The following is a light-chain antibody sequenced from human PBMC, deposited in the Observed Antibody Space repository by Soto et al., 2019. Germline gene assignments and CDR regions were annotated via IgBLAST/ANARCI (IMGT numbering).Light chain of an antibody. V-gene: IGKV1-5*01. Sequence: DIRMTQSPSTLSASVGDRVTITCRASQGISGWLAWYQQKPGKAPKLLIYDASSLESGVPSRFSGSGSGTEFTLTISSLRPDDFAPYYCQQYHSYWTFGQGTKVDIK. CDR3: QQYHSYWT. CDR1: QGISGW. CDR2: DAS. J-gene: IGKJ1*01.